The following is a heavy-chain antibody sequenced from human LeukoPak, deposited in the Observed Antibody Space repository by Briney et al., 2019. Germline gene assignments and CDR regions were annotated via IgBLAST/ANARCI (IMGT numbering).Heavy chain of an antibody. D-gene: IGHD3-22*01. CDR3: ARVYYYDSSGPFDY. J-gene: IGHJ4*02. Sequence: SETLSLTCTVSGGSISSSSYYWGWIRQPPGKGLEWIGSIYYSGTTYYNPPLKSRVTISVDTSKNQFSLKLNSVTAADTAVYYCARVYYYDSSGPFDYWGQGTLVTVSS. CDR2: IYYSGTT. V-gene: IGHV4-39*07. CDR1: GGSISSSSYY.